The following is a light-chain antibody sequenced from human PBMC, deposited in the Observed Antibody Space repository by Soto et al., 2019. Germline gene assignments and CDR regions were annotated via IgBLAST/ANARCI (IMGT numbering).Light chain of an antibody. CDR2: GAS. CDR3: QQYNSYSYT. CDR1: QTISTW. V-gene: IGKV1-5*01. Sequence: DIQMTQSPSTLSASVGDRVTLTCRASQTISTWLAWYQQKPGKAPKLLIYGASSLQTGAPSRFSGSGSGTEFTLTISSLQPDDFATYYCQQYNSYSYTFGQGTKLEIK. J-gene: IGKJ2*01.